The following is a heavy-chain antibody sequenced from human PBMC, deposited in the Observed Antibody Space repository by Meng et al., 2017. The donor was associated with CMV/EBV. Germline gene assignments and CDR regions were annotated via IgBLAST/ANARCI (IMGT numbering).Heavy chain of an antibody. J-gene: IGHJ6*02. V-gene: IGHV3-21*01. CDR3: ARDGLEGTIWSGPYYYYGMDV. CDR1: GFTFSSYS. Sequence: SCKASGFTFSSYSMNWVRQAPGKGLEWVSSISSSSSYIYYADSVKGRFTISRDNAKNSPYLQMNSLRAEDTAVYYCARDGLEGTIWSGPYYYYGMDVWGQGTTVTVSS. D-gene: IGHD3-3*01. CDR2: ISSSSSYI.